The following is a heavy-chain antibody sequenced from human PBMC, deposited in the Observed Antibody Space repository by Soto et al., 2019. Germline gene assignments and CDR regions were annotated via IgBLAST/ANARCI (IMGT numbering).Heavy chain of an antibody. CDR1: GFTFSSYA. D-gene: IGHD6-13*01. V-gene: IGHV3-23*01. CDR2: ISGSGGST. CDR3: AVYPGIAAAGTY. J-gene: IGHJ4*02. Sequence: TGGSLRLSCAASGFTFSSYAMSWVRQAPGKGLEWVSAISGSGGSTYYADSAKGRFTISRDNSKNTLYLQMNSLRAEDTAVYYCAVYPGIAAAGTYWGQGTLVTVSS.